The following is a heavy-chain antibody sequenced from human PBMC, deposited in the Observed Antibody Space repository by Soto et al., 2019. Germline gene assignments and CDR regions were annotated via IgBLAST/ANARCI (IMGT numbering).Heavy chain of an antibody. Sequence: GGSLRLSCAASGFTFSSYAMSWVRQAPGKGLEWVSAISGSGGSTYYADSVKGRFTISRDNSKNTLYLQMNSLRAEDTAVYYCAKPYGGLWFGELFPVYWGQGTLVTVSS. CDR1: GFTFSSYA. D-gene: IGHD3-10*01. V-gene: IGHV3-23*01. J-gene: IGHJ4*02. CDR2: ISGSGGST. CDR3: AKPYGGLWFGELFPVY.